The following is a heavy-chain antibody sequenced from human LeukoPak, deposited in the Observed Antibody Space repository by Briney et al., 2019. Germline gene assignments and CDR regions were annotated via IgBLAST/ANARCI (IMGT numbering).Heavy chain of an antibody. J-gene: IGHJ3*02. D-gene: IGHD6-19*01. CDR1: GFTFDDYA. V-gene: IGHV3-9*01. CDR3: AEGIAVAGTDAFDI. Sequence: PGRSLRLSCAASGFTFDDYAMHWVRQAPGKGLEWVSGISWNSGSIGYADSVKGRFTISRDNAKNSLYLQMNSLRAEDTALYYCAEGIAVAGTDAFDIWGQGTMVTVSS. CDR2: ISWNSGSI.